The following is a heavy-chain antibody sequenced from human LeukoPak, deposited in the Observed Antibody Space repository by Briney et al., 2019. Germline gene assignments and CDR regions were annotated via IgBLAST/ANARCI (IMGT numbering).Heavy chain of an antibody. Sequence: ASVKVSCKASGYTFTSYGISWVRQAPGQGLEWMGWISSYNGNTNYAQKLQGRVTMTTDTSTSTAYMELRSLRSDDTAVYYCAREYCSSTGCYLDGMDVWGQGTTVTVSS. CDR2: ISSYNGNT. V-gene: IGHV1-18*01. J-gene: IGHJ6*02. CDR1: GYTFTSYG. CDR3: AREYCSSTGCYLDGMDV. D-gene: IGHD2-2*01.